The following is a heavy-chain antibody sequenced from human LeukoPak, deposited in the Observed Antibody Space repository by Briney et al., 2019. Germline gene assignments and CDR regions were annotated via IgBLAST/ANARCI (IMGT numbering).Heavy chain of an antibody. D-gene: IGHD2-2*01. CDR3: ARDKCSSTSCYGQIFDY. Sequence: GGSLRLSCAASGFTFSSYSMNWVRQAPGKGLEWVSSISSSSSYIYYADSVKGRFTISRDNAKNSLYLQMNSLRAEDTAVYYCARDKCSSTSCYGQIFDYWGQGTLVTVPS. CDR2: ISSSSSYI. CDR1: GFTFSSYS. J-gene: IGHJ4*02. V-gene: IGHV3-21*01.